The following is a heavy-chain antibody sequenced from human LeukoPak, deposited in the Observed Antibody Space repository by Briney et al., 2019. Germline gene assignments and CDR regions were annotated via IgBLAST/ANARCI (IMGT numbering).Heavy chain of an antibody. D-gene: IGHD3-10*02. J-gene: IGHJ4*02. CDR1: GFTFSSYA. CDR2: ISGSGGST. V-gene: IGHV3-23*01. Sequence: GGSLRLSCAASGFTFSSYAMSWVRQAPGKGLEWVSAISGSGGSTYYADSVKGRFTISRDNFKNTLYLQINSLRAEDTAVYYCAKGGFMSPFDYWGQGTLVTVSS. CDR3: AKGGFMSPFDY.